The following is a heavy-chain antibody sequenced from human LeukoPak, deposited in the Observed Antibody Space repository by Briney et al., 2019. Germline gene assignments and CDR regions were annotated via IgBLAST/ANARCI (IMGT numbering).Heavy chain of an antibody. D-gene: IGHD3-10*01. Sequence: SETLSLTCTVSGGSLSSYYWRWIRQPPGKGLEGMGYIYYSGSTNYSPSLKSRVTISVDMSKNQFSLKLSSVTAADTAVYYCAREGGGYYGAGSYGYWGQGTLVTVSS. CDR2: IYYSGST. V-gene: IGHV4-59*01. J-gene: IGHJ4*02. CDR1: GGSLSSYY. CDR3: AREGGGYYGAGSYGY.